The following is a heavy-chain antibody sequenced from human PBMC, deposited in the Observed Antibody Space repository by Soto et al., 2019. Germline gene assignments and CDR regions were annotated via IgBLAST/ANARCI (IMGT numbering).Heavy chain of an antibody. CDR3: ARASGSDFWSGYSPPYYYYYGMDV. V-gene: IGHV1-46*01. CDR2: INPSGGST. CDR1: GYTFASYY. J-gene: IGHJ6*02. Sequence: GASVNVSCKASGYTFASYYMHWVRQAPGQGLEWMGIINPSGGSTSYAQKFQGRVTMTRDTSTSTVYMELSSLRSEDTAVYYCARASGSDFWSGYSPPYYYYYGMDVWGQGTTVTVSS. D-gene: IGHD3-3*01.